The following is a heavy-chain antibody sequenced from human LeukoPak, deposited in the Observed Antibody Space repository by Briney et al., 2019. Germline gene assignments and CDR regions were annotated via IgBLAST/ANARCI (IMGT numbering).Heavy chain of an antibody. V-gene: IGHV4-59*08. CDR3: ARFPSYYDSSPFDY. Sequence: SETLSLTRTVSGGSISSYYWSWIRQPPGKGLEWIGYIYYSGSTNYNPSLKSRVTISVDTSKNQFSLKLSSVTAADTAVYYCARFPSYYDSSPFDYWGQGTLVTVSS. J-gene: IGHJ4*02. CDR1: GGSISSYY. CDR2: IYYSGST. D-gene: IGHD3-22*01.